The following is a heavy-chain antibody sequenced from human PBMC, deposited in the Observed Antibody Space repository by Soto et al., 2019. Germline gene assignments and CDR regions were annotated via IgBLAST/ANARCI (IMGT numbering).Heavy chain of an antibody. V-gene: IGHV4-31*03. CDR3: ARGDYGDSEFDY. CDR2: IYYSGST. D-gene: IGHD4-17*01. CDR1: GGSISSGGYY. J-gene: IGHJ4*01. Sequence: ASETLSLTCTVSGGSISSGGYYWSWIRQHPGKGLEWIGYIYYSGSTYYNPSLKSRVTISVDTSKNQFSLKLSSVTAADTAVYYCARGDYGDSEFDYWGQGTLVTVSS.